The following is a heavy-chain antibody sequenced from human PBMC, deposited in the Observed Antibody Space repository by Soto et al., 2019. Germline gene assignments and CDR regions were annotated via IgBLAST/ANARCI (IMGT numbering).Heavy chain of an antibody. CDR3: ASWGYSYGPYYYYGMGV. V-gene: IGHV1-69*13. D-gene: IGHD5-18*01. Sequence: SVKVSCKASGGTFSSYAISWVRQAPGQGLEWMGGIIPIFGTANYAQKFQGRVTITADESTSTAYMELSSLRSEDTAVYYCASWGYSYGPYYYYGMGVWGQGTTVTVSS. CDR2: IIPIFGTA. CDR1: GGTFSSYA. J-gene: IGHJ6*02.